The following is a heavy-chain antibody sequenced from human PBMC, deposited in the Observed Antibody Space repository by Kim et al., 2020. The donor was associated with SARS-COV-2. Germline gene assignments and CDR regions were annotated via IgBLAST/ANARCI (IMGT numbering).Heavy chain of an antibody. V-gene: IGHV3-30*02. J-gene: IGHJ4*02. Sequence: ADSVKGRFTISRDNSKNTLYLQMNSLRPEDTGVYYCTKELPHTSSWFGDYWGQGTLVTVSS. D-gene: IGHD6-13*01. CDR3: TKELPHTSSWFGDY.